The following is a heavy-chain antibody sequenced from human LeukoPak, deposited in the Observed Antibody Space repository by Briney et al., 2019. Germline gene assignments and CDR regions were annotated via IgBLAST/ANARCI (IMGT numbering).Heavy chain of an antibody. D-gene: IGHD6-6*01. J-gene: IGHJ4*02. CDR1: GGSISSHY. CDR3: ARSYSRSSHFDN. V-gene: IGHV4-59*08. CDR2: IYYSGST. Sequence: SETLSLTCTVSGGSISSHYWSWIRQPPGKGLEWIGYIYYSGSTNYNPSLKSRVTISVDTSENQFSLKLTSVTAADTAVYYCARSYSRSSHFDNWGQGTLVTVSS.